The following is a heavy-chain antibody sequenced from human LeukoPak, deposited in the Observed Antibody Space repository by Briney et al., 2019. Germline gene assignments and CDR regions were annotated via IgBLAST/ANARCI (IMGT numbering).Heavy chain of an antibody. D-gene: IGHD6-13*01. V-gene: IGHV3-48*02. Sequence: EGSLRLSCAASGFTFSSYNMNWVRQAPGKGLEWVSYISSSNSTIYYADSVKGRFTISRDNAKNSLYLQMNSLRDGDTAVYYCARGVAAAGRLVDYWGQRTLVTVSS. CDR3: ARGVAAAGRLVDY. CDR1: GFTFSSYN. J-gene: IGHJ4*02. CDR2: ISSSNSTI.